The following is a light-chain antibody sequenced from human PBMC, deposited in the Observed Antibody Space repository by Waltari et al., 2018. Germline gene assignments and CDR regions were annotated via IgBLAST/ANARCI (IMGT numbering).Light chain of an antibody. CDR3: NSRDSNGNPFV. V-gene: IGLV3-19*01. CDR2: GPD. Sequence: SSDLTQDTSLSVALGQTVRSTCQGDSLRRYYASWYQQRPGQAPILVLYGPDNRPSGIPDRFSVSTSGKTASLTITGAQAEDEADYYCNSRDSNGNPFVFGPATKVTVL. J-gene: IGLJ1*01. CDR1: SLRRYY.